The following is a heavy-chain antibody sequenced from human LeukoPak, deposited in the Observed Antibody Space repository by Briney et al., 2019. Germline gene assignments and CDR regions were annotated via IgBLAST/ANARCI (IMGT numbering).Heavy chain of an antibody. CDR2: ISGSGGST. Sequence: GGSLRLSCAASGFTFSSYAMSWVRQAPGKGLEWVSAISGSGGSTYYADSVKGRFTISRENSKKKLSLQMNSLRAEDTAVYYCAKDTVWSGSGSYYDYWGQGTLVTVSS. D-gene: IGHD3-10*01. V-gene: IGHV3-23*01. J-gene: IGHJ4*02. CDR3: AKDTVWSGSGSYYDY. CDR1: GFTFSSYA.